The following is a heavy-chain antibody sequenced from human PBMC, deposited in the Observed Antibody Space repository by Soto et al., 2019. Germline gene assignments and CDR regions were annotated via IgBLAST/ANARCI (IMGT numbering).Heavy chain of an antibody. CDR2: ISTYNGDT. CDR1: GYTFITYG. J-gene: IGHJ4*02. D-gene: IGHD3-22*01. Sequence: QVQLVQSGAEVKEPGASVKVSCKASGYTFITYGMSWVRQAPGQGLDWMGWISTYNGDTKDADRLQGRVTMTTDTTTGTAYMELRSLRSDDTAVYYCARGPTDYSDKGGYYSLDYWGQGTLVTVSS. V-gene: IGHV1-18*01. CDR3: ARGPTDYSDKGGYYSLDY.